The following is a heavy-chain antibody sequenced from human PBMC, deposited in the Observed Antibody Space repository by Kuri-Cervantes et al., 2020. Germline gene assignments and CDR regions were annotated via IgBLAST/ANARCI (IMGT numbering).Heavy chain of an antibody. CDR1: GFTFSSYS. D-gene: IGHD1-26*01. Sequence: GGSLRLSCAASGFTFSSYSMNWVRQAPGKGLEWVAVIWYDGSNKYYADSVKGRFTISRDNAKNSLFLQMNSLRAEDTAVYYCARDRVGAKYFQHWGQGTLVTVSS. CDR3: ARDRVGAKYFQH. CDR2: IWYDGSNK. V-gene: IGHV3-33*08. J-gene: IGHJ1*01.